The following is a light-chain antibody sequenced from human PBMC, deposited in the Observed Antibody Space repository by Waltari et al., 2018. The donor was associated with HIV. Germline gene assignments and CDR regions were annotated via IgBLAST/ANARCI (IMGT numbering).Light chain of an antibody. Sequence: QSALTQPASVSGSPGQSIPISCTGTSRDVGGYNFASWYRQHPGQAPKLRIYEVSNRPSGVSKRFSGSKSGNTASLTISGLQAEDEADYYCSSYTSSSTLVFGGGTKLTVL. V-gene: IGLV2-14*01. CDR3: SSYTSSSTLV. CDR2: EVS. CDR1: SRDVGGYNF. J-gene: IGLJ3*02.